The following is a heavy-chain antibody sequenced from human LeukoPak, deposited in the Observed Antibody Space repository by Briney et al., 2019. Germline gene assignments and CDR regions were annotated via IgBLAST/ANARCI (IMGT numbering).Heavy chain of an antibody. D-gene: IGHD1-7*01. Sequence: SVKVSCKASGGTFSSYAISWVRQAPGQGLEWMGGIIPIFGTANYAQKFQGRVTTTADESTSTAYMELSSLRSEDTAVYYCARDPGITGTTHYYYYGMDVWGQGTTVTVSS. CDR3: ARDPGITGTTHYYYYGMDV. CDR2: IIPIFGTA. CDR1: GGTFSSYA. J-gene: IGHJ6*02. V-gene: IGHV1-69*13.